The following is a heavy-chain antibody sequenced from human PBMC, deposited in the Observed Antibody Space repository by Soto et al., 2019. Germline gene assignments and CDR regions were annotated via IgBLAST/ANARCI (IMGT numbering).Heavy chain of an antibody. CDR1: GGSISSSSYY. D-gene: IGHD3-22*01. CDR3: ASVGYYDSSGYLRTRYYYYGIDV. Sequence: SETLSLTCTVSGGSISSSSYYWGWIRQPPGKGLEWIGSIYYSGSTYYNPSLKSRVTISVDTSKNQFSLKLSSVTAADTAVYYCASVGYYDSSGYLRTRYYYYGIDVWGQGTTVTVSS. V-gene: IGHV4-39*01. CDR2: IYYSGST. J-gene: IGHJ6*02.